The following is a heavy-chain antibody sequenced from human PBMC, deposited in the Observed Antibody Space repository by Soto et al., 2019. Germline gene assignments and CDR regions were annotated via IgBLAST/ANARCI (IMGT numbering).Heavy chain of an antibody. CDR3: ATYSSGWYNAFDI. Sequence: QLQLQESGSGLVKPSQALSLTCAVSGDSISSGGYSWSWIRQPPGKGLEWIGYIYRETTYYNPSLKSRVTISVDKSKNHFSLKLSSVTAADTAVYYCATYSSGWYNAFDIWGQGTMVTVSS. D-gene: IGHD6-19*01. J-gene: IGHJ3*02. CDR1: GDSISSGGYS. CDR2: IYRETT. V-gene: IGHV4-30-2*01.